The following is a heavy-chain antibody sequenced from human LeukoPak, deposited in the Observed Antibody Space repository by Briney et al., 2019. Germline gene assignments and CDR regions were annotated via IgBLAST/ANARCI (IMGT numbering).Heavy chain of an antibody. V-gene: IGHV1-2*02. CDR1: GYTFTGYY. CDR3: ARAPPHYYYGMDV. CDR2: INPNSGGT. J-gene: IGHJ6*02. Sequence: ASVKVSCKASGYTFTGYYMHWVRQAPGQGLEWMGWINPNSGGTNYAQKFQGRVTVTRDTSISTAYMELSRLRSDDTAVHYCARAPPHYYYGMDVWGQGTTVTVSS.